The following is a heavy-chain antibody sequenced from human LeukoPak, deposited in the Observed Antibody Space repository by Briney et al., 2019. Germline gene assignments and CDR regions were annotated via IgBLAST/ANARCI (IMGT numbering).Heavy chain of an antibody. V-gene: IGHV3-30*04. CDR2: ISYDGSNK. CDR1: GFTFSSYA. Sequence: PGGSLRLSCAASGFTFSSYAMHWVRQAPGKGLEWVAVISYDGSNKYYADSVKGRFTISRDNSKNTLYLQMNSLRAEDTAVYYCARCGAAMVTCAFDIWGQGTMVTVSS. J-gene: IGHJ3*02. CDR3: ARCGAAMVTCAFDI. D-gene: IGHD5-18*01.